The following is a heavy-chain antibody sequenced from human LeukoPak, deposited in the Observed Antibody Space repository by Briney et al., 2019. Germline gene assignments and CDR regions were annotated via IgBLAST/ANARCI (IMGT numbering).Heavy chain of an antibody. CDR3: TRHAPGIAVAGYDY. CDR1: GLTFSGSA. D-gene: IGHD6-19*01. CDR2: IRSKADSYAT. V-gene: IGHV3-73*01. J-gene: IGHJ4*02. Sequence: PGRYLRLSCAASGLTFSGSAMDWVRQASGKGLEWVGGIRSKADSYATAYAGSVKGRFTISRDDSKNTAYLQMNSLKTEDTAVYYCTRHAPGIAVAGYDYWGEGTLVTVSS.